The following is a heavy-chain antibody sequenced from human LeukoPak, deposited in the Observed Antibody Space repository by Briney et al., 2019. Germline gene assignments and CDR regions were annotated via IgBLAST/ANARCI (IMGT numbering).Heavy chain of an antibody. D-gene: IGHD3-10*01. CDR2: ISSGSSAI. CDR3: AKVAKYYYGSETYYFFEQ. V-gene: IGHV3-21*01. CDR1: GFTFTTYS. J-gene: IGHJ4*02. Sequence: GGSLRLSCEASGFTFTTYSMTWVRQAPGKGLEWVSIISSGSSAIFSADALKGRFTISRDDAKNLLYLDMNSLRAEDTAVYYCAKVAKYYYGSETYYFFEQWGQGTPVTASS.